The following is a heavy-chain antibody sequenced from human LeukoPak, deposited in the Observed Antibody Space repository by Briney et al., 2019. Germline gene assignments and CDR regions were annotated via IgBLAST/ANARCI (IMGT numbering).Heavy chain of an antibody. Sequence: PGGSLRLSCAASGFTFSSYWMHWVRQAPGKGLVWVSRINSDGNTRSYADSVKDRFTISRDNAKNTLFLQMNSLRAEDTAVYYCARDFSSWSNTNFDYWGQGTLVTVSS. CDR3: ARDFSSWSNTNFDY. D-gene: IGHD6-13*01. CDR1: GFTFSSYW. V-gene: IGHV3-74*01. J-gene: IGHJ4*02. CDR2: INSDGNTR.